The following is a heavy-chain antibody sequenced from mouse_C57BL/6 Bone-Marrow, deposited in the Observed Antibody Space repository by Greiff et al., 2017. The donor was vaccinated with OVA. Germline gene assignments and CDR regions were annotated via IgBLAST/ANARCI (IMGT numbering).Heavy chain of an antibody. CDR2: ISNGGGST. CDR3: ARHERRGYAMDY. J-gene: IGHJ4*01. CDR1: GFTFSDYY. V-gene: IGHV5-12*01. Sequence: EVKLEESGGGLVQPGGSLKLSCAASGFTFSDYYMYWVRQTPEKRLEWVAYISNGGGSTYYPDTVKGRFTISRDNATNTLYLQMSRLKSEDTAVYYCARHERRGYAMDYWGQGTSVTVSS.